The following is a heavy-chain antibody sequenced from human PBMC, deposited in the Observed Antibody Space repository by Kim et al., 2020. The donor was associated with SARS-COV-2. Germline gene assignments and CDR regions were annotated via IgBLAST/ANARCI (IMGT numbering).Heavy chain of an antibody. CDR1: GFSFSSYA. J-gene: IGHJ4*02. CDR2: ISSTGGNT. V-gene: IGHV3-23*01. CDR3: AKYGSGWTNYFDY. D-gene: IGHD6-19*01. Sequence: GGSLRLSCAASGFSFSSYAMSWVRQAPGKGLEWVSAISSTGGNTYYADSVEGWFTISRDNSKNTLYLQMNSLRADDTAVYYCAKYGSGWTNYFDYWGQGTLVTVSS.